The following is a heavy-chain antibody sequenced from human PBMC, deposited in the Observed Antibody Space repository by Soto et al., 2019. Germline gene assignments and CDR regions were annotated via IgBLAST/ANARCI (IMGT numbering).Heavy chain of an antibody. D-gene: IGHD2-15*01. Sequence: PGGSLRLSCAASGFAFSDYWMRWVRQAPGKGLEWVASIKEGGNVKYYVDSVKGRFTISRDNAKNTLYLQMNSLRAEDTAVYYCASVDCSGGSPDCDYWGQGTLVTVSS. J-gene: IGHJ4*02. CDR3: ASVDCSGGSPDCDY. CDR1: GFAFSDYW. CDR2: IKEGGNVK. V-gene: IGHV3-7*02.